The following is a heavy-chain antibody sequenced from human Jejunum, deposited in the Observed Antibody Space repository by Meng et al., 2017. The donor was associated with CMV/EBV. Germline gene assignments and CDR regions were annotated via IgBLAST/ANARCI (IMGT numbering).Heavy chain of an antibody. D-gene: IGHD2/OR15-2a*01. Sequence: GFTFSTYGIHWVRQAPGKGLEWVTFIEYDGTNKYYADSVKGRFTISPHNSPTTVFLQMNSPRAEDTAMSYFAHSLRYYFNNPLAYWGPGTLVTVSS. V-gene: IGHV3-30*02. J-gene: IGHJ4*02. CDR3: AHSLRYYFNNPLAY. CDR2: IEYDGTNK. CDR1: GFTFSTYG.